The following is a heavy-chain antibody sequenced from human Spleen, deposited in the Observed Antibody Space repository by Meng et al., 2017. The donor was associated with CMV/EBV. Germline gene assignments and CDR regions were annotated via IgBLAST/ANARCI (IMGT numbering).Heavy chain of an antibody. CDR1: GFTFSSYA. J-gene: IGHJ6*02. CDR2: ISYDGSNK. Sequence: GESLKISCAASGFTFSSYAMHWVRQAPGKGLEWVAVISYDGSNKYYADSVKGRFTISRDNSKNTLYLQMNSLRAEDTAEYYCARDGATVTTPYYYGMDVWGPGTTVTVSS. D-gene: IGHD4-11*01. CDR3: ARDGATVTTPYYYGMDV. V-gene: IGHV3-30*04.